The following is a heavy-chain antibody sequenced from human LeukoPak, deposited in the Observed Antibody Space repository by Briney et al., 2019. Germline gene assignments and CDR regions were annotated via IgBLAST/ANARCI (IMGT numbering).Heavy chain of an antibody. J-gene: IGHJ3*02. D-gene: IGHD3-16*01. Sequence: GVSVKVSCKASGGTFSSYAISWVRQAPGQGLEWMGWMNPNSGNTGYAQKFQGRVTMTRDTSISTAYMELSRLRSDDTAVYYCARSGGGDAFDIWGQGTMVTVSS. CDR3: ARSGGGDAFDI. V-gene: IGHV1-8*02. CDR2: MNPNSGNT. CDR1: GGTFSSYA.